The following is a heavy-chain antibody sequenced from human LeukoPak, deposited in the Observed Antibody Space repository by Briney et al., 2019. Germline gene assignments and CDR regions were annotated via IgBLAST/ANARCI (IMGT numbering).Heavy chain of an antibody. V-gene: IGHV4-39*07. CDR2: IYTSGST. Sequence: SETLSLTCTVSGGSISSSSYYWGWIRQPPGKGLEWIGRIYTSGSTNYNPSLKSRVTISVDTSKNQFSLKLSSVTAADTAVYYCAREALEMATTNGDYYYYYYMDVWGKGTTVTVSS. J-gene: IGHJ6*03. D-gene: IGHD5-24*01. CDR1: GGSISSSSYY. CDR3: AREALEMATTNGDYYYYYYMDV.